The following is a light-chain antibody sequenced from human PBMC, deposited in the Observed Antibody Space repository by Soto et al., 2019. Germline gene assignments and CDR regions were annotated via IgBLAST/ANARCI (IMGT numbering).Light chain of an antibody. V-gene: IGKV1-39*01. CDR1: RSISTF. CDR3: QQSYSNPLLT. J-gene: IGKJ4*01. Sequence: DIPMTQSPSSLSASVGDRVTITCRAGRSISTFLNWYQHKPGKAPQLLIYAASNLQSGVPSRFSGSGSGTDFTLTISSLQPEDFATYYCQQSYSNPLLTFGGGTKVEIK. CDR2: AAS.